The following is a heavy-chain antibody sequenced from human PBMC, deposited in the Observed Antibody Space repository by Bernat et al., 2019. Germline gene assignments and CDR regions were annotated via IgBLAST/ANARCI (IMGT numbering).Heavy chain of an antibody. CDR2: INPNSGGT. CDR3: ARDLSYSSSWREYYFDY. D-gene: IGHD6-6*01. V-gene: IGHV1-2*04. CDR1: GYTFTGYY. Sequence: QVQLVQSGAEVKKPGASVKVSCKASGYTFTGYYMHWVRQAPGQGLEWMGWINPNSGGTNYAQKFQGWVTMTRDTSISTAYMELSRLRSDDTAVYYCARDLSYSSSWREYYFDYWGQGTLVTVSS. J-gene: IGHJ4*02.